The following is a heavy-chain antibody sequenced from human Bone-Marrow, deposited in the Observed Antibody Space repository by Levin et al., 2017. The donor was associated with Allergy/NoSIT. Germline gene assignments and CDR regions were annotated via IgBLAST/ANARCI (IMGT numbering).Heavy chain of an antibody. CDR1: GDSFTGYY. Sequence: PQASVKVSCKASGDSFTGYYMHWVRQAPGQGLEWMGWVSPNSGDTKYAQKFQDRVSMTWDTSVSTAYVELTRLTSDDTAVFYCATNKGGSSKDYWGQGTLVTVSS. D-gene: IGHD6-13*01. V-gene: IGHV1-2*02. CDR2: VSPNSGDT. CDR3: ATNKGGSSKDY. J-gene: IGHJ4*02.